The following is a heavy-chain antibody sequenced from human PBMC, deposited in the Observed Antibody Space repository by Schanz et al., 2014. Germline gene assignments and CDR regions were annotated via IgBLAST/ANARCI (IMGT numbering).Heavy chain of an antibody. J-gene: IGHJ5*02. Sequence: QVQLVQSGAEMKKPGASVKVSCKASGYIFIGYYIHWVRQAPGQGLEWMGWTNTNSGDTKIAQNIQGSGTITRYPSISTAYMQLSRLRSDDTAVYYCARDDRFVECSLPGSWGQGTLVTVPS. D-gene: IGHD3-3*01. V-gene: IGHV1-2*02. CDR3: ARDDRFVECSLPGS. CDR2: TNTNSGDT. CDR1: GYIFIGYY.